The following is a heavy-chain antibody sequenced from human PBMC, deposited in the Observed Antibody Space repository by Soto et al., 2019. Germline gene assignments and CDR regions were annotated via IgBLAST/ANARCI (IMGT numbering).Heavy chain of an antibody. CDR1: GFSFGVSGVG. J-gene: IGHJ4*02. CDR3: ARAYTYFFDH. Sequence: QITLKESGPTLVKPTQTLTLTCTFSGFSFGVSGVGVGWIRQPPGRALEWLGLVFWNDDKRYSPSLESRLTLHEDTSNNQVVLTGTNLDPGDTGTYYCARAYTYFFDHWGQGTLVTVYS. CDR2: VFWNDDK. V-gene: IGHV2-5*01. D-gene: IGHD2-21*01.